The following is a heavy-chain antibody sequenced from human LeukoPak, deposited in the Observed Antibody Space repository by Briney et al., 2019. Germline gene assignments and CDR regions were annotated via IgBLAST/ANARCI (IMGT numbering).Heavy chain of an antibody. Sequence: GGSLRLSCAASGFTFSSYVMSWVRQAPGKGLEWVSAISGSGGSTYYADSVKGRFTISRDNSRNTLYLQMNSLRAEDTAVYYCAKRVDDYGDYFDYWGQGTLVTVSS. CDR1: GFTFSSYV. CDR2: ISGSGGST. D-gene: IGHD4-17*01. J-gene: IGHJ4*02. CDR3: AKRVDDYGDYFDY. V-gene: IGHV3-23*01.